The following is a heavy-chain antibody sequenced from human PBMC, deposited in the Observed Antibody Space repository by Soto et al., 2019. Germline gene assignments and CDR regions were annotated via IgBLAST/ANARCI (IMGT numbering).Heavy chain of an antibody. CDR2: ISSSGSNI. CDR3: VRRVSGNYDY. CDR1: GFTFSDYY. Sequence: QVQLVESGGDLVKPGGSLRLSCAASGFTFSDYYMSWIRQAPGKGLESISYISSSGSNIYYADSVKGRFTISRDNSKNTLYLQMGSLRAEDMAVYYCVRRVSGNYDYWGQGTLVTVSS. V-gene: IGHV3-11*04. D-gene: IGHD1-7*01. J-gene: IGHJ4*02.